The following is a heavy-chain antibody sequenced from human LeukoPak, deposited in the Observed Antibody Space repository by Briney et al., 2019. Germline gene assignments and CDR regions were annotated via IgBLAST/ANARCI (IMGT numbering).Heavy chain of an antibody. J-gene: IGHJ5*02. CDR2: MNPNSGNT. V-gene: IGHV1-8*01. Sequence: ASVKVSCKASGYTFTNYDIYWVRQATGQGLEWMGWMNPNSGNTGYAQKFQGRVTMTRNTSISTAYMELSSLRSDDTAVYYCARDRGIEAADTFDPWGQGTLVTVSS. CDR3: ARDRGIEAADTFDP. CDR1: GYTFTNYD. D-gene: IGHD6-13*01.